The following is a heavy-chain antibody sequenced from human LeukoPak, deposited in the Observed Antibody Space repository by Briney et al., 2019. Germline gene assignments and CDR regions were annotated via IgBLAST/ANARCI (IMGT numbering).Heavy chain of an antibody. V-gene: IGHV3-23*01. J-gene: IGHJ4*02. CDR2: FTGGDGSA. Sequence: ETLSLTCTVSGGSISSVDYYWSWVRQAPGKGLEWVSTFTGGDGSAYYADSVKGRFTISRDNSKNTLYLQMNSLRAEDTALYYCAKEGFDYWGQGTLVTVSS. CDR1: GGSISSVDYY. CDR3: AKEGFDY.